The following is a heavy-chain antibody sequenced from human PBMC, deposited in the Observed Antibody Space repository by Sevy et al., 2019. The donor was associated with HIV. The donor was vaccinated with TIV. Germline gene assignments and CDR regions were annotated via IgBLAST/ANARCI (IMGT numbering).Heavy chain of an antibody. CDR2: ISSSSSTI. D-gene: IGHD3-10*01. CDR3: ARDPPGGILWFGEFLENNYFDY. J-gene: IGHJ4*02. CDR1: GFTFSSYS. V-gene: IGHV3-48*02. Sequence: GGSLRLSCAASGFTFSSYSMNWVRQAPGKGLEWVSYISSSSSTIYYADSAKGRFTISRDNAKNSLYLQMNSLRDEDTAVYYCARDPPGGILWFGEFLENNYFDYWGQGTLVTVSS.